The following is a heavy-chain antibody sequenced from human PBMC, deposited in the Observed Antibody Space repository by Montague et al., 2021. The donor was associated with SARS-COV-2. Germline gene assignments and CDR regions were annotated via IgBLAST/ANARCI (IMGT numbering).Heavy chain of an antibody. CDR2: IYYSVST. V-gene: IGHV4-59*01. D-gene: IGHD1-26*01. Sequence: SETLSLTCTVSGGSISSYYWSWIRQPPGKGLDWIGFIYYSVSTNYNPSLKSRVTILVDMSRNQLSLKLSSETAADTAVYYCAGGMGGSYLYYFDYWGQGTLVTVSS. J-gene: IGHJ4*02. CDR3: AGGMGGSYLYYFDY. CDR1: GGSISSYY.